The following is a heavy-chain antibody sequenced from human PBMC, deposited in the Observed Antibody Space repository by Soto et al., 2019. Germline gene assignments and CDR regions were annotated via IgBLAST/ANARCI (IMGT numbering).Heavy chain of an antibody. CDR3: AKDPRGDPPFDY. J-gene: IGHJ4*02. D-gene: IGHD4-17*01. CDR1: GFTFSSYA. V-gene: IGHV3-23*01. CDR2: ISGSGGST. Sequence: GGSLRLSCAASGFTFSSYAMSWVRQAPGQGLEWLSAISGSGGSTYYADSVNGRFTISRDNSKNTVYLQMNSLRAEGTAVYYCAKDPRGDPPFDYWGQGTLVTVSS.